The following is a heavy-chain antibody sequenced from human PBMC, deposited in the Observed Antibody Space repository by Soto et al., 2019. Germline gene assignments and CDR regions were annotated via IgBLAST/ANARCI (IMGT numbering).Heavy chain of an antibody. CDR3: ARESYYGSGATVVAY. CDR1: GGSISGYY. V-gene: IGHV4-59*01. CDR2: IYYSGTT. Sequence: QVQLQESGPGLVRPSETLSLTCTVSGGSISGYYWSWIRQPPGKGLEWIGYIYYSGTTSYNPSLNSRVTMSVATSKNQFSLKVNSVTAADTAVYYCARESYYGSGATVVAYWGQGPLVTVSS. D-gene: IGHD3-10*01. J-gene: IGHJ4*02.